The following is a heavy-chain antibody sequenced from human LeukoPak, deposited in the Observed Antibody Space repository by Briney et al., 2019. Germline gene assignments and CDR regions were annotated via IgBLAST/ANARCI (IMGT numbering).Heavy chain of an antibody. D-gene: IGHD6-19*01. CDR3: ARGVAGTPYYFDY. V-gene: IGHV4-34*01. CDR2: INHSGST. J-gene: IGHJ4*02. Sequence: SETLSLTCAVYGGSFSGYYWSWIRQPPGKGLEWIGEINHSGSTNYNPSLKSRVTISVDTSKNQFSQKLSSVTAADTAVYYCARGVAGTPYYFDYWGQGTLVTVSS. CDR1: GGSFSGYY.